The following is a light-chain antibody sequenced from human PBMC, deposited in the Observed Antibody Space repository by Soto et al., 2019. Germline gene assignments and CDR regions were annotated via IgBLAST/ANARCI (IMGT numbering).Light chain of an antibody. CDR3: QHYDNSPWA. Sequence: EIVLTQSPGTLSLSPGERATLSCRASQSVGSNYLAWYQQKPGQAPRLLIYGASSRATGVPDRFSGSGSGADFTLTISRLEPEDFAVFYCQHYDNSPWAFVQGTKVEIK. V-gene: IGKV3-20*01. CDR1: QSVGSNY. J-gene: IGKJ1*01. CDR2: GAS.